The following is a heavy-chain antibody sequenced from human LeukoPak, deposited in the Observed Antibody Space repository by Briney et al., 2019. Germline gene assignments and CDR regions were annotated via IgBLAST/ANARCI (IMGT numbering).Heavy chain of an antibody. D-gene: IGHD2-15*01. Sequence: ASVKVSCKASGYTFTGYYMHWVRQAPGQGLEWMGWISAYNGNTNYAQKLQGRVTKTTDTSTSTAYMELRSLRSDDTAVYYCARTPKFMGGSCDYWGQGTLVTVSS. CDR1: GYTFTGYY. J-gene: IGHJ4*02. CDR3: ARTPKFMGGSCDY. V-gene: IGHV1-18*04. CDR2: ISAYNGNT.